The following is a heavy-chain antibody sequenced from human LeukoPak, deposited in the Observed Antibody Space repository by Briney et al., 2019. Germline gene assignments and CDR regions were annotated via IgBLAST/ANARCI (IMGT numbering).Heavy chain of an antibody. D-gene: IGHD6-19*01. CDR3: ARDYRIRSSSGWSDILGFDP. Sequence: SETLSLTCTVSGGSVSSDYWSWIRQPPGKGLEWIGYIYYSGSTSYNPSLKSRVTISVDTSKNQFSLKLSSVTAADTAVYYCARDYRIRSSSGWSDILGFDPWGQGTLVTVSS. CDR2: IYYSGST. J-gene: IGHJ5*02. CDR1: GGSVSSDY. V-gene: IGHV4-59*02.